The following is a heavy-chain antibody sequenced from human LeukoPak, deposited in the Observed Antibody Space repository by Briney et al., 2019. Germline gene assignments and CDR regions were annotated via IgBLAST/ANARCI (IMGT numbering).Heavy chain of an antibody. V-gene: IGHV4-30-4*07. D-gene: IGHD2/OR15-2a*01. Sequence: SETLSLTCAVSGGSISSGGYSWSWIRQPPGKGLEWIGYIYYSGSTYYNPSLKSRVTISVDTSKNQFSLKLSSVTAADTAVYYCARVGPPRARNTFDIWGQGTMVTVSS. J-gene: IGHJ3*02. CDR1: GGSISSGGYS. CDR3: ARVGPPRARNTFDI. CDR2: IYYSGST.